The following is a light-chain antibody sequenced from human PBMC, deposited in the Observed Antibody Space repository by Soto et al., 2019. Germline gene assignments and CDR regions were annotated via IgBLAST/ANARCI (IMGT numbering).Light chain of an antibody. J-gene: IGKJ5*01. CDR1: QSVSTN. V-gene: IGKV3-15*01. CDR2: GTS. CDR3: QQYNNWPIT. Sequence: EIVMTQSPATLSVSPGGRATLSCRASQSVSTNLAWYQQKPGQAPRLLIYGTSTRATGIPARFSGSGSGTEFTLTISSLQSEDFGVYYCQQYNNWPITFGQGTRLEIK.